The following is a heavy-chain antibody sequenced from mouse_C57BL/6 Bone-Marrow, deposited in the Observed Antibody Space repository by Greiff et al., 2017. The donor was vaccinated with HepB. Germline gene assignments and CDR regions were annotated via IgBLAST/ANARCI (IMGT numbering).Heavy chain of an antibody. CDR1: GYSFTGYY. CDR2: INPSTGGT. D-gene: IGHD1-1*01. Sequence: DVQLQESGPELVKPGASVKISCKASGYSFTGYYMHWVKQSSEKSLEWIGEINPSTGGTSYNQKFKGKATLTVDKSSSTAYMQLKSLTSEDSAVYYCARGGYYGSRFYFDYWGQGTTLTVSS. J-gene: IGHJ2*01. CDR3: ARGGYYGSRFYFDY. V-gene: IGHV1-43*01.